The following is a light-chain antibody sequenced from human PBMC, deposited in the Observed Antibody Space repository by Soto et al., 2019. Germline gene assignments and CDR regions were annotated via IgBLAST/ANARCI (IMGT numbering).Light chain of an antibody. J-gene: IGLJ1*01. CDR3: SSYTSSSTDV. V-gene: IGLV2-14*01. Sequence: QSALTQPASVSGSPGQSITISCTGTSSDVGGYNYVSWYQQHPGNAPQLMIYDVNHRPSGVSNRFSGSKSGNTASLTISGLQAEDEADYYCSSYTSSSTDVFGTGTKVTVL. CDR2: DVN. CDR1: SSDVGGYNY.